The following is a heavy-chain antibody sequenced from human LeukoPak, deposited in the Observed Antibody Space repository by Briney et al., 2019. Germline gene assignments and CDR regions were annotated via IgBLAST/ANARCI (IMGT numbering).Heavy chain of an antibody. CDR1: GYTFTSYG. CDR2: ISAYNGNT. CDR3: ARDCSGGSCYSYYYYGMDV. Sequence: ASVKVSCKASGYTFTSYGISWVRQAPGQGLEWMGWISAYNGNTNYAQKVQGRVTMTTDTSTSTAYMELRSLRSDDTAVYYCARDCSGGSCYSYYYYGMDVWGKGTTVTVSS. V-gene: IGHV1-18*04. D-gene: IGHD2-15*01. J-gene: IGHJ6*04.